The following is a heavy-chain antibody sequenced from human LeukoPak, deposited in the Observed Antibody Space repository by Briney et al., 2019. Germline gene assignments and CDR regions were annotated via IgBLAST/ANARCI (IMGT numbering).Heavy chain of an antibody. J-gene: IGHJ4*02. Sequence: SGGSLRLSCAASGFTFSNYGMSWVRQAQGKGLEWVSTISAGGDTYYANSVKGRFTSSRDNSKNTLHLQMTSLRAEDTAVYYCAKQDGRGTYQYYFGYWGQGTLVTVSS. D-gene: IGHD1-26*01. CDR1: GFTFSNYG. V-gene: IGHV3-23*01. CDR2: ISAGGDT. CDR3: AKQDGRGTYQYYFGY.